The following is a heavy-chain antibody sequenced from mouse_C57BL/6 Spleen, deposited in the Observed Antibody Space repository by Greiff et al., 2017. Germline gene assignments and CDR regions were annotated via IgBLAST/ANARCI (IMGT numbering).Heavy chain of an antibody. Sequence: VQLQESGAELVRPGSSVKLSCKASGYTFTSYWMHWVKQRPIQGLEWIGNIDPSDSETHYNQKFKDKATLTVDKSSSTAYMQLSSLTSEDSAVYYCATGTYFDVWGTGTTVTVSS. D-gene: IGHD4-1*01. J-gene: IGHJ1*03. CDR3: ATGTYFDV. CDR1: GYTFTSYW. V-gene: IGHV1-52*01. CDR2: IDPSDSET.